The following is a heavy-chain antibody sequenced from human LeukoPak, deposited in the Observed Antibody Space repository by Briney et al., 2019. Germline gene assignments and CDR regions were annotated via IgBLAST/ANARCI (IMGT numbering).Heavy chain of an antibody. CDR3: ARDGTHSSSLDYYYYMDV. CDR2: IIPIFGTA. J-gene: IGHJ6*03. Sequence: ASVKVSCKASGGTFSSYAISWVRQAPGQGLEWMGGIIPIFGTANYAQKFQGRVTITADKSTSTAYMELSSLRSEDTAVYYCARDGTHSSSLDYYYYMDVWGKGTTVTVSS. V-gene: IGHV1-69*06. D-gene: IGHD6-13*01. CDR1: GGTFSSYA.